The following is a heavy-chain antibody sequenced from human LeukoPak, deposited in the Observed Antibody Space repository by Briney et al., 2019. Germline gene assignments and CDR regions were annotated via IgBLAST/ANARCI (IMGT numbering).Heavy chain of an antibody. J-gene: IGHJ4*02. CDR2: INPYSGDT. D-gene: IGHD6-19*01. Sequence: ASVRVSCKASGYTFTDFYLHWVRQVPGQGLVWMGWINPYSGDTRYAEKFQGRVTMTRDTSNSTVYMEVNSLKSDDTAVYYCARLPVTGSGDYWGQGTLVVVSS. V-gene: IGHV1-2*02. CDR3: ARLPVTGSGDY. CDR1: GYTFTDFY.